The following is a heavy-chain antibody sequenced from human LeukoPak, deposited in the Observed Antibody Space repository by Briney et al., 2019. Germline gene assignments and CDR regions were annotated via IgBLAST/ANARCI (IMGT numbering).Heavy chain of an antibody. CDR1: GGSISSSSYY. CDR2: INYSGST. J-gene: IGHJ4*02. D-gene: IGHD1-26*01. Sequence: SEALSLTCTVSGGSISSSSYYWGWFRQPPGKGLEWIGSINYSGSTSYNPSLKSRVTISVDTSKNQFSLKVTSVTAADTAVHYCARHVAAGRCFDYWGQGTLVTVSS. CDR3: ARHVAAGRCFDY. V-gene: IGHV4-39*01.